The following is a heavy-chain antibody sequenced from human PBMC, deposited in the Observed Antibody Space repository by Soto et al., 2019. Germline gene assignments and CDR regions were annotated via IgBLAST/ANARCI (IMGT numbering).Heavy chain of an antibody. CDR1: GYTFTSYG. D-gene: IGHD3-22*01. Sequence: ASVKVSCKASGYTFTSYGISWVRQAPGQGLEWMGWISAYNGNTNYAQKLQGRVTMTTDTSTSTAYMELRSLRSDDTAVYYCACYDSSGYYFDYWGKGTLVPVSS. CDR3: ACYDSSGYYFDY. J-gene: IGHJ4*02. CDR2: ISAYNGNT. V-gene: IGHV1-18*01.